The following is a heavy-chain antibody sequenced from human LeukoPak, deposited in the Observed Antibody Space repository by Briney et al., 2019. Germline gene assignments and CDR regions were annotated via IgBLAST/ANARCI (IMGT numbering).Heavy chain of an antibody. D-gene: IGHD5-24*01. CDR3: ARGNYPSSFDS. CDR2: VNGDGSDS. J-gene: IGHJ4*02. Sequence: PGGSLRLSCAASGFTFSSYWMHWVRQAPGKGLVWVSRVNGDGSDSSYADSVKGRFTISRDNAKNTLCLQINSLRAEDTAVYYCARGNYPSSFDSWGQGTLPTVSS. V-gene: IGHV3-74*01. CDR1: GFTFSSYW.